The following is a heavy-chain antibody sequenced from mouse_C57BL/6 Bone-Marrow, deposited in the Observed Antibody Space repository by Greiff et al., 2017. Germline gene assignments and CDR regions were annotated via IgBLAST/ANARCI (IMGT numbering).Heavy chain of an antibody. CDR3: ARGYYAMDY. CDR1: GYTFTSYG. J-gene: IGHJ4*01. CDR2: IYPRSGNT. V-gene: IGHV1-81*01. Sequence: QVQLQQSGAELARPGASVNLSCKASGYTFTSYGISWVKQRTGQGLEWIGEIYPRSGNTYYNEKFKGKATLTADKSSSTAYMELRSLTSEDSAVYFCARGYYAMDYWGQGTSVTVSS.